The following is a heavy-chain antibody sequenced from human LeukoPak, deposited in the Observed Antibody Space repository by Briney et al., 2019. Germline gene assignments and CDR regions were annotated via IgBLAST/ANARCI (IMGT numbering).Heavy chain of an antibody. CDR2: INPSGGST. D-gene: IGHD3-22*01. CDR1: GYTFTSYY. J-gene: IGHJ3*02. CDR3: ARSAGYYDSSGYHDAFDI. Sequence: ASATVSCKASGYTFTSYYMHWVRQAPGQGLEWMGIINPSGGSTSYAQKFQGRVTMTRDMSTSTVYMELSSLRSEDTAVYYCARSAGYYDSSGYHDAFDIWGQGTMVTVSS. V-gene: IGHV1-46*01.